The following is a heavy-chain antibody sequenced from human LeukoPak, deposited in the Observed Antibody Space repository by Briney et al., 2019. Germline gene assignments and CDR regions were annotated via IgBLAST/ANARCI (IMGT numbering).Heavy chain of an antibody. D-gene: IGHD6-19*01. V-gene: IGHV3-7*05. CDR2: IKRDGTEE. J-gene: IGHJ4*02. Sequence: GGSLRLSCAASGFTFSDYWMTWLRRAPGKGLEWVAHIKRDGTEEYYVDSVQGRFTISRDNAKNSMYLQMRSLRAEDTAVYYCATWNSGWEFDNWGQGTLVSVSS. CDR1: GFTFSDYW. CDR3: ATWNSGWEFDN.